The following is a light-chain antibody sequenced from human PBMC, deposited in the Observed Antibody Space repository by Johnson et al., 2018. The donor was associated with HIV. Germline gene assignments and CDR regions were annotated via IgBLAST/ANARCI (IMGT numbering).Light chain of an antibody. J-gene: IGLJ1*01. CDR3: GAWDSSLSGFV. Sequence: QSVLTQSPSVSATPGQNITISCSGTSSNIGNNYVSWYQQLPGTAPKLLIYDSNKRPSGIPDRFSGSKSGTSATLGITGLQTGDEADYYCGAWDSSLSGFVCGTGTKVTVL. CDR1: SSNIGNNY. CDR2: DSN. V-gene: IGLV1-51*01.